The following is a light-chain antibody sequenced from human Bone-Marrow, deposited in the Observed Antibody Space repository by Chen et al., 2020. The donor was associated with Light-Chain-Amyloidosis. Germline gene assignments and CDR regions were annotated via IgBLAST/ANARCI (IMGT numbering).Light chain of an antibody. Sequence: SYVLTQPSSVSVAPGQTATTACGGNNVGSTSVLWYQQTPGQAPLLVVYDDSDRPSGIPERLSGSNSGNTATLTISRVEAGDEADYYCQVWDRSSNRPVFGGGTKLTVL. CDR3: QVWDRSSNRPV. CDR2: DDS. CDR1: NVGSTS. V-gene: IGLV3-21*02. J-gene: IGLJ3*02.